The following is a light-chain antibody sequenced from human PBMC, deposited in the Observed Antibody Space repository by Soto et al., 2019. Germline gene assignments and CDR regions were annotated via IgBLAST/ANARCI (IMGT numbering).Light chain of an antibody. V-gene: IGLV2-14*03. CDR1: NSDIGYYNF. J-gene: IGLJ2*01. CDR3: SSVTTSSALV. CDR2: DVS. Sequence: QSALTQPASVSGSPGQSITISCTGTNSDIGYYNFVSWYQHHPGKAPKLMIYDVSNRPSGVSNRFSGSKSGNTASLTISGLQAEDEAAYYCSSVTTSSALVFGGGTKLTVL.